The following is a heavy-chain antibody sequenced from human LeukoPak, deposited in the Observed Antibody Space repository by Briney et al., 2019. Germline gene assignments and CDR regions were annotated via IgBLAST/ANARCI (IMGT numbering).Heavy chain of an antibody. CDR3: ARLEGIAASKMDY. CDR2: IYYSGST. Sequence: KPSETLSLTCTVSGGSISSSSYYWGWIRQPPGKGLEWIGSIYYSGSTYYNPSLKSRVTISVDTSKNQFSLKLSSVTAADTAVYYCARLEGIAASKMDYWGQGTLVTVSS. V-gene: IGHV4-39*01. J-gene: IGHJ4*02. CDR1: GGSISSSSYY. D-gene: IGHD6-13*01.